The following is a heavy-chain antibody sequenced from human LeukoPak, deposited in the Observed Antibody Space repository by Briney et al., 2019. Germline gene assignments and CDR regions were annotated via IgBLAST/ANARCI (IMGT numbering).Heavy chain of an antibody. Sequence: ASVKVSCKASGYTFTSYGISWVRQAPGQGLEWMGWISAYNGNTSYAQKFQGRVTLTTDTSTSTAYMELRSLRSEDTAVYYCAAPSYGDKPFDYWGQGTLVTVSS. V-gene: IGHV1-18*01. CDR3: AAPSYGDKPFDY. CDR2: ISAYNGNT. CDR1: GYTFTSYG. J-gene: IGHJ4*02. D-gene: IGHD4-17*01.